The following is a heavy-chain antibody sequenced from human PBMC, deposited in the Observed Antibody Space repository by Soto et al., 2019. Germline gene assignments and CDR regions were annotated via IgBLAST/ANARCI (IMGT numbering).Heavy chain of an antibody. D-gene: IGHD3-10*01. CDR1: GGTFSSYA. V-gene: IGHV1-69*01. CDR3: ARGNFYYGSGSPYNWFDP. J-gene: IGHJ5*02. Sequence: QVQLVQSGAEVKKPGSSVKVSCKASGGTFSSYAISWVRQAPGQGLEWMGGIIPIFGTANYAQKFQGRVTITADESTSTADMDLSILGSEDTAVYYCARGNFYYGSGSPYNWFDPWGQGTLVTVSS. CDR2: IIPIFGTA.